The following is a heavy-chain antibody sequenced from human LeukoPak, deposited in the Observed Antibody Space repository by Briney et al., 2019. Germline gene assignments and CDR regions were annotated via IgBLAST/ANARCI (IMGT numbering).Heavy chain of an antibody. D-gene: IGHD4-17*01. Sequence: GGSLRLSCVASGFSVSNYYMSWVRQAPGKGLEWVSVISTGGGTSCTDSVKGRFTFSRDNSKNTLFLQMNSLRAEDTGVYYCARGGITDYGDYSSFDYWGQGTLLTVSS. V-gene: IGHV3-66*01. CDR3: ARGGITDYGDYSSFDY. CDR2: ISTGGGT. CDR1: GFSVSNYY. J-gene: IGHJ4*02.